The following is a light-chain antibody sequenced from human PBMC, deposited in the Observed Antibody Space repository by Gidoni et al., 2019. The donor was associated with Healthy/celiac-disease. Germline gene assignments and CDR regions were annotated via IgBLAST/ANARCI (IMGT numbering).Light chain of an antibody. Sequence: DIQMTQYPSSLSASVGDRVTITCRASQSISSYLNWYQQKPGKAPKLLIYAASSLQSGVPSRFSGSGSGTDFTLTISSLQPEDFATYYCQPSYSTPRTFGQGTQVEIK. CDR3: QPSYSTPRT. V-gene: IGKV1-39*01. CDR2: AAS. CDR1: QSISSY. J-gene: IGKJ1*01.